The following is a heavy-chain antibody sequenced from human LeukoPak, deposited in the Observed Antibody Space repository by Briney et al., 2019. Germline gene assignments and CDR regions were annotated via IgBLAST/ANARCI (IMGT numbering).Heavy chain of an antibody. Sequence: SETLSLTCTVSGGSISSYYWSWIRQPPGKGLEWIGYIYYSGSTNYNPSLKSRVTISVDTSRNQFSLKLSSVTAADTAVYYCARTSGGPNWFDPWGQGTLVTVSS. CDR2: IYYSGST. J-gene: IGHJ5*02. CDR1: GGSISSYY. CDR3: ARTSGGPNWFDP. D-gene: IGHD3-10*01. V-gene: IGHV4-59*01.